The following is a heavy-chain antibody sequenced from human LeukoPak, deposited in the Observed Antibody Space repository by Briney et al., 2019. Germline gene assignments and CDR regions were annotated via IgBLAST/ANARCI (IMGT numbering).Heavy chain of an antibody. D-gene: IGHD3-22*01. J-gene: IGHJ4*02. V-gene: IGHV4-59*08. CDR1: GGSISDYY. Sequence: SETLSLTCSVSGGSISDYYWSWIRQPPGKGLEWIGFTYYSGSTNYSPSLKSRVTISVDTSKNQFSLKLTSVTAADTAAYYCARHDSSGEFDYWGQGILVTVSS. CDR2: TYYSGST. CDR3: ARHDSSGEFDY.